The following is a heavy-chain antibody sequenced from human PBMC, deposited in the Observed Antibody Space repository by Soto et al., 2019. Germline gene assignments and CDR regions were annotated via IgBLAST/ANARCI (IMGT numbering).Heavy chain of an antibody. CDR1: GGSISSGGYY. J-gene: IGHJ6*03. Sequence: TLSLTCTVSGGSISSGGYYWSWIRQHPGKGLEWIGYIYYSGSTYYNPSLKSRVTISVDTSKNQFSLKLSSVTAADTAVYYCARETLNNYYYYYYMDVWGKGTTVTVS. CDR2: IYYSGST. CDR3: ARETLNNYYYYYYMDV. V-gene: IGHV4-31*03.